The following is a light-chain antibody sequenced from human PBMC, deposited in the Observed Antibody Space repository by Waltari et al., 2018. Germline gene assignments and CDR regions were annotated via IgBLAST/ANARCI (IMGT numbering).Light chain of an antibody. CDR1: QNIRTY. CDR3: QQTVTTPPEFT. J-gene: IGKJ2*01. V-gene: IGKV1-39*01. Sequence: DIQMTQSPSSLSASVGDTVTISCRASQNIRTYLNWSQQKPGRAPRILIYAASSLHSGVPSRFSGSGSGTDFTLTISSLQPEDFATYYCQQTVTTPPEFTFGLGTKLQIK. CDR2: AAS.